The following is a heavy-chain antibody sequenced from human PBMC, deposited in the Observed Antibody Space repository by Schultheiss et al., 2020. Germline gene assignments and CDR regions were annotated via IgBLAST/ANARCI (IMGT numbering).Heavy chain of an antibody. CDR3: AKVATVTLRGGYWYFDL. CDR1: GFTFSSYW. V-gene: IGHV3-30*18. D-gene: IGHD4-17*01. J-gene: IGHJ2*01. CDR2: ISYDGSNK. Sequence: GGSLRLSCAASGFTFSSYWLNWVRQAPGKGLEWVAVISYDGSNKYYADSVKGRFTISRDNSKNTLYLQMNSLRAEDTALYYCAKVATVTLRGGYWYFDLWGRGTLVTVSS.